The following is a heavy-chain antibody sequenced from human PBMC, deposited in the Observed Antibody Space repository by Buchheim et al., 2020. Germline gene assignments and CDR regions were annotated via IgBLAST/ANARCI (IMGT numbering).Heavy chain of an antibody. CDR1: GFTFSSYW. D-gene: IGHD3-16*01. V-gene: IGHV3-7*01. CDR3: AILTFGGADEGEFFDY. J-gene: IGHJ4*02. CDR2: IKQDGSEK. Sequence: EVQLVESGGGLVQPGGSLRFSCAASGFTFSSYWMSWVRQAPGKGLEWVANIKQDGSEKYYVDSVKGRFTISRDNAKNSLYLQMNSLRAEDTAVYYCAILTFGGADEGEFFDYWGQGTL.